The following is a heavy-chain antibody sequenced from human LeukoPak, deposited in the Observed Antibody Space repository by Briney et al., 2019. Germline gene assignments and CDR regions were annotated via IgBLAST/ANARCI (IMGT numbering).Heavy chain of an antibody. V-gene: IGHV4-59*08. Sequence: SETLSLTCTVSGGSISSYYWSWIRQPPGKGLEWIGYIYYSGSTNYNPSLKSRVTISVDTSKNQFSLKLSSVTAADMAVYYCARIKYGDRFDYWGQGTLVTVSS. CDR1: GGSISSYY. CDR2: IYYSGST. D-gene: IGHD2/OR15-2a*01. J-gene: IGHJ4*02. CDR3: ARIKYGDRFDY.